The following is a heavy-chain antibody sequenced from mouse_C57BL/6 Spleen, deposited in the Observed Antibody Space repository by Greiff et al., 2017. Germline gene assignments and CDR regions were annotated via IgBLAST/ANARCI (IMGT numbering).Heavy chain of an antibody. CDR3: AREGLGGDYFDY. CDR1: GYAFSSSW. Sequence: VQLQQSGPELVKPGASVKISCKASGYAFSSSWMNWVKQRPGKGLEWIGRIYPGDGDTNYNGKFKGKATLTADKSSSTAYMQLSSLTSEDSAVYFCAREGLGGDYFDYWGQGTTLTVSS. V-gene: IGHV1-82*01. J-gene: IGHJ2*01. D-gene: IGHD3-3*01. CDR2: IYPGDGDT.